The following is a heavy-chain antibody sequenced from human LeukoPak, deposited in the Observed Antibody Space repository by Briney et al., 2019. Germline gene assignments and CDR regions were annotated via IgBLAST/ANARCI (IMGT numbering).Heavy chain of an antibody. J-gene: IGHJ4*02. Sequence: GGSLRLSCAASGFTFSSYEMNWVRQAPGKGLEWVSYISSSGSTIYYADSVKGRFTISRDNSKNTLYLQMGSLRAEDMAVYYCARLYSSSSIDYWGQGTLVTVSS. V-gene: IGHV3-48*03. CDR3: ARLYSSSSIDY. D-gene: IGHD6-13*01. CDR2: ISSSGSTI. CDR1: GFTFSSYE.